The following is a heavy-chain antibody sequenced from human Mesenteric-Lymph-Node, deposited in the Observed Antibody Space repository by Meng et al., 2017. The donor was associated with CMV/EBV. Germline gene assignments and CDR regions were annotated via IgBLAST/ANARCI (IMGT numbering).Heavy chain of an antibody. V-gene: IGHV4-39*07. CDR1: GGSISSSSYY. CDR2: IYYSGST. Sequence: SETLSLTCTVSGGSISSSSYYWGWIRQPPGKGLEWIGSIYYSGSTYYNPSLKSRVTISVDTSKNQFSLKLSSVTAADTAVYYCASTRIVGAIGSFDYWGQGTLVTVSS. CDR3: ASTRIVGAIGSFDY. D-gene: IGHD1-26*01. J-gene: IGHJ4*02.